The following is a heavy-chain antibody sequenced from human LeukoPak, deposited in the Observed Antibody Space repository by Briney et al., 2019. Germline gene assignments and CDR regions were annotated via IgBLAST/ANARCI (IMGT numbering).Heavy chain of an antibody. V-gene: IGHV1-69*01. Sequence: SVKVSCKASGVTFDSYTFAWVRQAPGQGLEWMGGTIPLFGSGNNAQKFQGRVTITVDESTTTAYMELSSLTSDDTAIYYCATSPSIAVAGLYYLDYWGQGTLVTVSS. CDR2: TIPLFGSG. CDR3: ATSPSIAVAGLYYLDY. D-gene: IGHD6-19*01. CDR1: GVTFDSYT. J-gene: IGHJ4*02.